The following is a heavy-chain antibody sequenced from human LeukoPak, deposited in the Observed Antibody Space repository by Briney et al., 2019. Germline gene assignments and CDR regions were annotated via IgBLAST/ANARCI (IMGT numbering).Heavy chain of an antibody. J-gene: IGHJ6*03. CDR1: GGSISSYC. CDR2: IYTSGST. V-gene: IGHV4-4*07. CDR3: AREAYYDFWSGTYYYYYMDV. Sequence: SETLSLTCTVSGGSISSYCWSWLRQPAGKGLEWIGRIYTSGSTNYNPSLKSRVTMSVGTSKNQFSLELSSVTAADTAVYYCAREAYYDFWSGTYYYYYMDVWGKGTTVTVSS. D-gene: IGHD3-3*01.